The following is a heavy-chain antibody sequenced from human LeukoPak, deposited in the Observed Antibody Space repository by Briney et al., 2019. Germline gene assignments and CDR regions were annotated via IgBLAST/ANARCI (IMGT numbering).Heavy chain of an antibody. J-gene: IGHJ6*03. D-gene: IGHD6-13*01. V-gene: IGHV4-4*09. CDR3: ARLPISIAAKDYYYYMDV. CDR1: GGSISSYY. Sequence: SETLSLTCTVSGGSISSYYWSWIRQPPGKGLEWIGYIYTSGSTNYNPSLKSRVTISIDTSKNQFSLKLSSVTAADTAVYYCARLPISIAAKDYYYYMDVWGKGTTVTVSS. CDR2: IYTSGST.